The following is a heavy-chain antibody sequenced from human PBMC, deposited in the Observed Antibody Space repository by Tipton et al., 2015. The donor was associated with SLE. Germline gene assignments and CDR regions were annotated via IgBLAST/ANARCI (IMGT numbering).Heavy chain of an antibody. CDR2: IYSSGST. D-gene: IGHD2-15*01. CDR3: AREWSSFDF. Sequence: TLSLTCTVSGGSMSIYKGSWIRQTPGKGLEWIGFIYSSGSTMYNPSLTSRVTISVDTSKNQFSLTLTSVTAADTAVYYCAREWSSFDFWGQGTLVTVSS. CDR1: GGSMSIYK. J-gene: IGHJ4*02. V-gene: IGHV4-59*01.